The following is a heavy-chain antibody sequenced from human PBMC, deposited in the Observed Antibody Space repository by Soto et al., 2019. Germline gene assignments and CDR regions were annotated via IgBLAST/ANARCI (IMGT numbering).Heavy chain of an antibody. CDR2: VSGRGGSA. CDR1: GFIFNNYA. J-gene: IGHJ2*01. V-gene: IGHV3-23*01. CDR3: VRRAGGAVVWYYDL. D-gene: IGHD2-21*01. Sequence: EVQLLESGGGLVQRGGSLRLSCAASGFIFNNYAMTWVRQAPGKGLEWVARVSGRGGSAYYADSVKGRLTISGDNSNNTLYLQMTNVIGEDTAVYYCVRRAGGAVVWYYDLWGRGTLVSVFS.